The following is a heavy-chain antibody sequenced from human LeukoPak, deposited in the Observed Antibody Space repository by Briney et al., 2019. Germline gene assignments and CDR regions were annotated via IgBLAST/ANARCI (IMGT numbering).Heavy chain of an antibody. J-gene: IGHJ4*02. CDR1: GFTFSSYW. Sequence: PGGSLRLSCAASGFTFSSYWMSWVRQAPGKGLEWVAVISYDGSNKYYADSVKGRFTISRDNSKNTLYLQMNSLRAEDTAVYYCARLGYCSGGSCYGMSGFDYWGQGTLVTVSS. CDR2: ISYDGSNK. D-gene: IGHD2-15*01. CDR3: ARLGYCSGGSCYGMSGFDY. V-gene: IGHV3-30*03.